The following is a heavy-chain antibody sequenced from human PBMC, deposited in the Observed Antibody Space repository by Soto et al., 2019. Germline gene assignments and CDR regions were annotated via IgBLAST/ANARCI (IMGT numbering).Heavy chain of an antibody. CDR1: GGSISSGGYY. D-gene: IGHD2-2*01. J-gene: IGHJ4*02. V-gene: IGHV4-31*03. CDR3: ARDRVVKAATQPYYFDY. Sequence: PSETLSLTCTVSGGSISSGGYYWSWIRQHPGKGLEWIGYIYYSGSTYYSPSLKSRVTISVDTSKNQFSLKLSSVTAADTAVYYCARDRVVKAATQPYYFDYWGQGTLVTVSS. CDR2: IYYSGST.